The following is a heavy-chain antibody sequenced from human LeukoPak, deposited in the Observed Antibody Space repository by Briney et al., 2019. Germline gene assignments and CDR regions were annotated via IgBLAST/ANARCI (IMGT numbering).Heavy chain of an antibody. CDR3: ARHSYSNYLNWFDP. D-gene: IGHD4-11*01. CDR2: IYTSGST. V-gene: IGHV4-4*07. J-gene: IGHJ5*02. CDR1: GGSISSYY. Sequence: SETLSLTCTVSGGSISSYYWSWIRQPAGKGLEWIGRIYTSGSTNYNPSLKSRVTMSVDTSKNQFSLKLSSVTAADTAVYYCARHSYSNYLNWFDPWGQGTLVTVSS.